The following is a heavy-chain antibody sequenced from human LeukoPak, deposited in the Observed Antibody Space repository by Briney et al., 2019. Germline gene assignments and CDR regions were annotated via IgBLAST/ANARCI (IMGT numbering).Heavy chain of an antibody. J-gene: IGHJ4*02. Sequence: GGSLRLSCVASGFTFSDYLVHWVRQAPGKGLEYVSGISSKGDSTYYVNSVKGRFTISRDNSKNTLHLQMGSLRVEDMAVYYCARDGYNGIYYFDYWGQGTLVTVSS. CDR3: ARDGYNGIYYFDY. CDR2: ISSKGDST. V-gene: IGHV3-64*01. CDR1: GFTFSDYL. D-gene: IGHD5-24*01.